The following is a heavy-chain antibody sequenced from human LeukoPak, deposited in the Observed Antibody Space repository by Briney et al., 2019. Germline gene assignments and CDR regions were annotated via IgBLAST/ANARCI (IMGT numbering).Heavy chain of an antibody. V-gene: IGHV3-53*05. Sequence: GGSLRLSWAASGFTVSSNYMNWVRQAPGKGLEWVSVIYGGGNIYYADSVKGRFTISRDNSKNTLYLQMNSLRAEDTAVYYCASLYYYDSSGYYQRKKRFDYWGQGTLVTVSS. J-gene: IGHJ4*02. D-gene: IGHD3-22*01. CDR3: ASLYYYDSSGYYQRKKRFDY. CDR2: IYGGGNI. CDR1: GFTVSSNY.